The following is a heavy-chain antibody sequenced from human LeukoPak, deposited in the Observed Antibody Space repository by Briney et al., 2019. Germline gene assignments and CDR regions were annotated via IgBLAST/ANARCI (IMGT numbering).Heavy chain of an antibody. CDR3: ARGTERTRISGYYSFDY. CDR2: IRWGTA. V-gene: IGHV4-4*07. CDR1: GGSLSDHF. D-gene: IGHD5-12*01. J-gene: IGHJ4*02. Sequence: SETLSLTCTVSGGSLSDHFWTWIRQPAGKGLEWIGRIRWGTAYYNPSLESRVIISLDTSNNQFSLKVTPVTAADTAVYYCARGTERTRISGYYSFDYWGRGILVTVSS.